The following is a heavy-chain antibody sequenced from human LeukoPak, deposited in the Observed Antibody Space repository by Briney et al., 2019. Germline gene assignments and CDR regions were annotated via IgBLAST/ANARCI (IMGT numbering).Heavy chain of an antibody. CDR2: ISGSGGST. J-gene: IGHJ4*02. Sequence: GGSLRLSCVASGFTFSSYAMSWVRQAPGKGLEWVSAISGSGGSTYYADSVKGRFTISRDNAKNSLYLQMNSLRAEDTAVYYCARDQSDYDVWSGYFSGYSFGYWGQGTLVTVSS. CDR1: GFTFSSYA. CDR3: ARDQSDYDVWSGYFSGYSFGY. V-gene: IGHV3-23*01. D-gene: IGHD3-3*01.